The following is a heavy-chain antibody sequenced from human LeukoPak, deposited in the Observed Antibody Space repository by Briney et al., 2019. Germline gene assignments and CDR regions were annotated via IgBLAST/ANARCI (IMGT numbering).Heavy chain of an antibody. Sequence: PGGSLRLSCAASGFAFSSYGMHWVRQAPGKGLEWVAVIWYDGSNKYYADSVKGRFTISRDNSKNTLYLQMNSLRAEDTAVYYCARVDWAAAEGAFDIWGQGTMVTVSS. D-gene: IGHD6-13*01. J-gene: IGHJ3*02. CDR2: IWYDGSNK. CDR3: ARVDWAAAEGAFDI. V-gene: IGHV3-33*01. CDR1: GFAFSSYG.